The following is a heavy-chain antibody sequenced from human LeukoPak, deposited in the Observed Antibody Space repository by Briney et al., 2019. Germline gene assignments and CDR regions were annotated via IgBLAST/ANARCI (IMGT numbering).Heavy chain of an antibody. J-gene: IGHJ6*03. CDR2: ISAYNGNT. V-gene: IGHV1-18*01. CDR3: ARGSRGGYYDSSGYYGGLYYYYMDV. D-gene: IGHD3-22*01. CDR1: GYTFTSYG. Sequence: ASVKVSCKASGYTFTSYGISWVRQAPGQGLEWMGWISAYNGNTNYAQKLQGRVTMTTDTSTSTAYMELSSLRSEDTAVYYCARGSRGGYYDSSGYYGGLYYYYMDVWGKGTTVTVSS.